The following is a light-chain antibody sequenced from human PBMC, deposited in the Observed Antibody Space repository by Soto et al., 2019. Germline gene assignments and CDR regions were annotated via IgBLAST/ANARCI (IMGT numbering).Light chain of an antibody. V-gene: IGKV1-12*01. Sequence: DIQMTQSPPYVSASVGDGVTITCRASQGIKTWLAWYQQKPGNAPDLLIYTGSSLQRRLPSRFSGSGSVTDLTPTTNSLEREDFATYYCQQAASFPITLGQGPRLEI. J-gene: IGKJ5*01. CDR1: QGIKTW. CDR3: QQAASFPIT. CDR2: TGS.